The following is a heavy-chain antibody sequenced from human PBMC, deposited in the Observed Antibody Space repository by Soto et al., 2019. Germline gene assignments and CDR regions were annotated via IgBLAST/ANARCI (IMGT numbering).Heavy chain of an antibody. CDR3: ARENTRDYYYYGMDV. V-gene: IGHV1-8*01. Sequence: ASVKVSCKASGYTLTSYDINWVRQATGQGLEWMGWMNPNSGNTGYAQKFQGRVTMTRNTSISTAYMELSSLRSEDTAVYYCARENTRDYYYYGMDVWGQGTTVTVSS. J-gene: IGHJ6*02. CDR2: MNPNSGNT. CDR1: GYTLTSYD.